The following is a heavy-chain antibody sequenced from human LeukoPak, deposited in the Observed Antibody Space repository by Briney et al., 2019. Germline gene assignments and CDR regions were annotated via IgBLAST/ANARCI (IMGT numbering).Heavy chain of an antibody. J-gene: IGHJ4*02. V-gene: IGHV1-2*02. Sequence: ASVTVSCKASGYTFTGYYMRWVRQAPGQGLEWMGWINPNSGGTNYAQKFQGRVTMTRDTSISTAYMELSRLRSDDTAVYYCARDQGVYANLYYFDYWGQGTLVTVSS. CDR2: INPNSGGT. CDR3: ARDQGVYANLYYFDY. D-gene: IGHD5/OR15-5a*01. CDR1: GYTFTGYY.